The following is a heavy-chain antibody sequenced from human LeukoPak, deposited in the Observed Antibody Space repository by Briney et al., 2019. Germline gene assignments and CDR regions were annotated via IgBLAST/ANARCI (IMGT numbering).Heavy chain of an antibody. CDR3: ARQYCTNGVC. V-gene: IGHV3-7*01. CDR1: GFTFDTYW. Sequence: GGSLRLSCAASGFTFDTYWMSWVRQAPGKGLEWVANIKQDGSEKDYVDSVKGRFTISRDNAKNTLYLQMNSLRAEDTAVYYCARQYCTNGVCWGQGTLVTVSS. D-gene: IGHD2-8*01. J-gene: IGHJ4*02. CDR2: IKQDGSEK.